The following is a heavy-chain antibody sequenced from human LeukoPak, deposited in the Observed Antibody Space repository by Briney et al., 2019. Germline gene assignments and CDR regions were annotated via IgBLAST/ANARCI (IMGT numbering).Heavy chain of an antibody. CDR1: GGTFSSYA. Sequence: SVKVSCKASGGTFSSYAISWVRQAPGQGLEWMGRIIPILGIANYAQKFQGRVTITADKSTSTAYMELSSLRSEDTAVYYCARDGPITMIVVVDALDIWGQGTMVTVSS. D-gene: IGHD3-22*01. CDR2: IIPILGIA. V-gene: IGHV1-69*04. J-gene: IGHJ3*02. CDR3: ARDGPITMIVVVDALDI.